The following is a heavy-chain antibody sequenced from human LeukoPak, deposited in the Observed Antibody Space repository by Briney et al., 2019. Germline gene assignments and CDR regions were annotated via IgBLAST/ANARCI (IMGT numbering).Heavy chain of an antibody. CDR2: ISSSGSTI. CDR1: GFTFSDYY. V-gene: IGHV3-11*04. J-gene: IGHJ6*04. Sequence: NPGGSLRLSCAASGFTFSDYYMSWIRQAPGKGLEWVSYISSSGSTIYYADSVKGRFTISRDNAKNSLYLQMNSLRAEDTAVYYCATSGIVLLWLEMDVWGKGTTVTVSS. D-gene: IGHD3-10*01. CDR3: ATSGIVLLWLEMDV.